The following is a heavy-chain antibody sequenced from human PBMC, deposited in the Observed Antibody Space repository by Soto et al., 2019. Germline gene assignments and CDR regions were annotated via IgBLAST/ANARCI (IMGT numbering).Heavy chain of an antibody. D-gene: IGHD2-2*01. CDR2: INPSTGST. J-gene: IGHJ4*02. CDR3: ARPYCNSTACFDLYLDY. V-gene: IGHV1-46*03. CDR1: GYPITWHY. Sequence: QVQLVQSGAEVRKPGASVKVSCKASGYPITWHYMHWVRQARGRGPEWMGIINPSTGSTTYAQSFQGRVSMTRDTSASTVYLELSSLTSEDTAIYYCARPYCNSTACFDLYLDYWGQGTLVTVSS.